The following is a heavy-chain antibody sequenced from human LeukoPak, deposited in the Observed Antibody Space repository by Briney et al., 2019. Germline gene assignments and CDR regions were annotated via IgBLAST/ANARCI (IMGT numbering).Heavy chain of an antibody. Sequence: GGSTRLSCAASGFTFSSYGMHWIRQAPGKGLEWVAVISYDGSNKYYADSVKGRFTISRDNAKNSLYLQMNSLRAEDTAVYYCARRDYDDYWGQGTLVTVSS. CDR2: ISYDGSNK. CDR3: ARRDYDDY. J-gene: IGHJ4*02. CDR1: GFTFSSYG. V-gene: IGHV3-30*03.